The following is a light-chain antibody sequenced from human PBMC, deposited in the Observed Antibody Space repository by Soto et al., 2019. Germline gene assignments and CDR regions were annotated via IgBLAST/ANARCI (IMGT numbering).Light chain of an antibody. CDR2: GAS. CDR3: QQYYEWVT. J-gene: IGKJ4*01. CDR1: QSVSNN. Sequence: EIVMTQSPATLSVSPGERATLSCRASQSVSNNLAWYQQKPGQAPRLLIYGASTRATGIPARFSGSGSGTEFTLIISSLQSEDFPVYYCQQYYEWVTFGGGTKVEIK. V-gene: IGKV3-15*01.